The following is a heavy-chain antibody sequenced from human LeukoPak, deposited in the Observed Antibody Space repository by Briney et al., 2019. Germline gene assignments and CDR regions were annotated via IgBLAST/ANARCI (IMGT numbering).Heavy chain of an antibody. CDR3: SRPGCSVGTCYTFDS. J-gene: IGHJ4*02. V-gene: IGHV3-48*03. D-gene: IGHD2-15*01. CDR2: ISTSGSTI. Sequence: GGSLRLSCAVSGITLSNYAMSWVRQAPGKGLEWVSYISTSGSTIYYADSVKGRFTISRDNAKSSLYLQVSSLRAEDTAVYYCSRPGCSVGTCYTFDSWGQGTLVTVSS. CDR1: GITLSNYA.